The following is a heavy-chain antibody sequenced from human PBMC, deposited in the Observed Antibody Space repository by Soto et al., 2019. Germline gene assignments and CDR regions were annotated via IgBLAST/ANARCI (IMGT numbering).Heavy chain of an antibody. D-gene: IGHD3-10*01. Sequence: EVQLVESGGGLVQPGRSLRLSCAASEFTFDNYAMHWVRQAPGKGLEWVSGISWNSGTLVYADSVKGRFTISRDNAKNSLFLQMTSLRPEDTALYFCAKGRTRPLELGSFGDNAFDVWGQGTMVTVSS. CDR2: ISWNSGTL. J-gene: IGHJ3*01. V-gene: IGHV3-9*01. CDR3: AKGRTRPLELGSFGDNAFDV. CDR1: EFTFDNYA.